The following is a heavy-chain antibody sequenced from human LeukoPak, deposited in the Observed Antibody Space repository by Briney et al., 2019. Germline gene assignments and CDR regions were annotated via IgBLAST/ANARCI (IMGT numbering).Heavy chain of an antibody. Sequence: PSGTLSLTCAVSGGSISRNWWSWVRQPPGKGLEWIGEIYHSGSTNYNPSLKSRVTISVDKSKNQFSLKLSSVTAADTAVYYCVRDTTAAGSDAFDIWGQGTRVTVSS. V-gene: IGHV4-4*02. CDR2: IYHSGST. J-gene: IGHJ3*02. CDR1: GGSISRNW. CDR3: VRDTTAAGSDAFDI. D-gene: IGHD6-13*01.